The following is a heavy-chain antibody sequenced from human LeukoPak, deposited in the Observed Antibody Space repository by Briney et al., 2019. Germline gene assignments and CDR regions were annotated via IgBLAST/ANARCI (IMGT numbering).Heavy chain of an antibody. V-gene: IGHV3-7*01. CDR3: ARDSASIGHNDAFDI. D-gene: IGHD1-1*01. CDR1: GFTFSSYW. J-gene: IGHJ3*02. CDR2: IKQDGSEK. Sequence: GGSLRLSCAASGFTFSSYWMSWVRQAPGKGLEWVANIKQDGSEKFYVDSVKGRFTISRDNAKNSLYLQMNSLRAEDTAVYYCARDSASIGHNDAFDIWGQGIMVTVSS.